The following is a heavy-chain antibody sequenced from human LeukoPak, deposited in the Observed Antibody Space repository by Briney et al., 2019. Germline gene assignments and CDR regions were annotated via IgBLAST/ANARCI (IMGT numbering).Heavy chain of an antibody. D-gene: IGHD5-18*01. CDR3: ARYSEYIYGLT. CDR2: IYSGGNT. V-gene: IGHV3-53*01. J-gene: IGHJ5*02. Sequence: GGSLRLSCAASGFTVRNNYMSWVRQAPGKGLEWVSIIYSGGNTYYADSVKGRFTISRDNSKNTLYLQMNSLRAEDTAVYYCARYSEYIYGLTWGQGTLVTVSS. CDR1: GFTVRNNY.